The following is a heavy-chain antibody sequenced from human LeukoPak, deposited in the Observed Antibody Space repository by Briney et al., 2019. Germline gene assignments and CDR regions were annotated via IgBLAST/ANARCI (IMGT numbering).Heavy chain of an antibody. CDR1: GFTFSSYG. Sequence: GGSLRLSCAASGFTFSSYGMHWVRQAPGKGLEWVAVIWYDGSNKYYADSVKGRFTISRDNSKNTLYLQMNSLRAEDTAVYYCARDSGIAAAVFDYWDQGTLVTVSS. V-gene: IGHV3-33*01. CDR3: ARDSGIAAAVFDY. J-gene: IGHJ4*02. CDR2: IWYDGSNK. D-gene: IGHD6-13*01.